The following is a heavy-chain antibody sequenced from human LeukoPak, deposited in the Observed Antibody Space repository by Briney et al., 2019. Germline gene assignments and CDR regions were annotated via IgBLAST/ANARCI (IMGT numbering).Heavy chain of an antibody. CDR2: IKQDGSDK. Sequence: AGGSLRLSCAASGFTFSTYWMSWVRQAPGKGLEWVANIKQDGSDKFYVDSVKGRFTISRDNAKNSMYLQMNSLRVEDTAIYYCARVLPVASRDYWGQGTLVTVSS. CDR3: ARVLPVASRDY. J-gene: IGHJ4*02. D-gene: IGHD2-2*01. CDR1: GFTFSTYW. V-gene: IGHV3-7*01.